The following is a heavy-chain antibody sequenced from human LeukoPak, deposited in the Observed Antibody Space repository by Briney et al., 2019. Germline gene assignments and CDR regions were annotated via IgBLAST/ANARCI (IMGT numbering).Heavy chain of an antibody. CDR2: INYSGTDT. D-gene: IGHD1-26*01. V-gene: IGHV3-23*01. CDR1: GFIFSNYG. J-gene: IGHJ3*02. CDR3: AKGRQLRRSDAFDI. Sequence: GGSLRLSCAASGFIFSNYGMTWVRQAPGKWLEWVSIINYSGTDTYYADSVKGRFTISRDNSKNTLYLQMNSLRGEDTAVYYCAKGRQLRRSDAFDIWGQGTMVTVSS.